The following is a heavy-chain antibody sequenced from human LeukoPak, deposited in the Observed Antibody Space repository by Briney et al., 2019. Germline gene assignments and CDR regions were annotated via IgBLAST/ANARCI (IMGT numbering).Heavy chain of an antibody. D-gene: IGHD6-13*01. J-gene: IGHJ4*02. CDR2: INHSGST. CDR3: ARARGWVSSRYFDY. Sequence: SETLSLTCAVYGGSFSGYYWSWIRQPPGKGREWIGEINHSGSTNYNPSLKSRVTISVDTSKNQFSLKLSSVTAADTAVYYCARARGWVSSRYFDYWGQGTLVTVSS. V-gene: IGHV4-34*01. CDR1: GGSFSGYY.